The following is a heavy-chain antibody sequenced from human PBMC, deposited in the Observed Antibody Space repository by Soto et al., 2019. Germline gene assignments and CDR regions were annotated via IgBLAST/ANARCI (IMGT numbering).Heavy chain of an antibody. V-gene: IGHV1-3*01. CDR3: ARAQPSSGWYSFRFDP. CDR1: GYTFISHA. D-gene: IGHD6-19*01. CDR2: INAGNGNT. J-gene: IGHJ5*02. Sequence: GASVKVSCKASGYTFISHAMHWVRQAPGQRLEWMGWINAGNGNTKYSQKFQGRVTITRDTSASTAYMELSSLRSEDTAVYYCARAQPSSGWYSFRFDPWGQGTLVTVSS.